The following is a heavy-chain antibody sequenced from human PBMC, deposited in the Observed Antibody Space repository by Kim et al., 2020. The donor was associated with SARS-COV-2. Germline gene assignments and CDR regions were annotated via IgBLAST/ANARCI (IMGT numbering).Heavy chain of an antibody. Sequence: NPSLRRRVTISVDTAKNQCTLKLSSVTAAGTAVYYCARDRDRRWELATDYWGQGTLVTVSS. V-gene: IGHV4-39*06. D-gene: IGHD1-26*01. CDR3: ARDRDRRWELATDY. J-gene: IGHJ4*02.